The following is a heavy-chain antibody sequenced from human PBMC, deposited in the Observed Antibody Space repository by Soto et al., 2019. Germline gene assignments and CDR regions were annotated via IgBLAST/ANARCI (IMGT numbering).Heavy chain of an antibody. CDR2: IIPIFGTA. Sequence: GASVKVSCKASGGTFSSYAISWVRQAPGQGLEWMGGIIPIFGTANYAQKFQGRVTITADESTSTAYMELSSLRSEDTAVYYCAREARTEFARYFQHWGQGTLVTVST. V-gene: IGHV1-69*13. CDR3: AREARTEFARYFQH. CDR1: GGTFSSYA. D-gene: IGHD6-6*01. J-gene: IGHJ1*01.